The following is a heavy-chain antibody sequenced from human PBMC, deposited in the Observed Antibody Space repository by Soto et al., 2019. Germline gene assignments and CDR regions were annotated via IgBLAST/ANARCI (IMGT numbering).Heavy chain of an antibody. Sequence: QVQLVQSGAEVKKPGSSVKVSCKASGGTFSSYAISWVRQAPGQGLEWMGGILPIFGTANYAQKFQGRVTITADESTSTAYMELSSLRSEDTAVYYCAREGVVPAASPYYYYGMDVWGQGTTVTVSS. J-gene: IGHJ6*02. V-gene: IGHV1-69*01. CDR2: ILPIFGTA. CDR3: AREGVVPAASPYYYYGMDV. D-gene: IGHD2-2*01. CDR1: GGTFSSYA.